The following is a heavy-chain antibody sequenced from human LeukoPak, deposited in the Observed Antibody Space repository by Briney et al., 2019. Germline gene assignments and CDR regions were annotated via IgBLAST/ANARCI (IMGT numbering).Heavy chain of an antibody. CDR3: ARDLGWYRVDY. CDR2: IKQDGSEE. V-gene: IGHV3-7*01. Sequence: GGSLRLSCAVSGFTFSSHWMSWARQAPGKGLEWVANIKQDGSEENYVDSVRGRFSISRDNAKNSLYLQMNSVRAEDTAVYYCARDLGWYRVDYWGQGTLVTVSS. D-gene: IGHD6-19*01. CDR1: GFTFSSHW. J-gene: IGHJ4*02.